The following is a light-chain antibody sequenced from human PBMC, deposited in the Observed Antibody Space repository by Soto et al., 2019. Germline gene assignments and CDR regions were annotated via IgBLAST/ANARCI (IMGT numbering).Light chain of an antibody. Sequence: EIVLTQSPATLSVSPGERATLSCRACQSVGPNLVWYQQKFGQAPRLLIYGASTRATDMSGTFSGRGSGTEFTLTISNVRPEDFAVYYCQQYRSWPRTFGQGTKVDIK. CDR2: GAS. CDR1: QSVGPN. V-gene: IGKV3-15*01. J-gene: IGKJ1*01. CDR3: QQYRSWPRT.